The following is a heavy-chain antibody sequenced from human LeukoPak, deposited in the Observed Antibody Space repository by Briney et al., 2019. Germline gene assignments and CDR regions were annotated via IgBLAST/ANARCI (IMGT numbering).Heavy chain of an antibody. D-gene: IGHD3-10*01. Sequence: ASVKVSCKASGYTFTSYGISWVRQAPGQGLEWMGWISAYNGNTNYAQKLQGRVTITTDTSTSTAYMELRSLRSDDTAVYYCARDPMVRGVPIYGPHYYYYYYMDVWGKGTTVTVSS. CDR1: GYTFTSYG. V-gene: IGHV1-18*01. J-gene: IGHJ6*03. CDR3: ARDPMVRGVPIYGPHYYYYYYMDV. CDR2: ISAYNGNT.